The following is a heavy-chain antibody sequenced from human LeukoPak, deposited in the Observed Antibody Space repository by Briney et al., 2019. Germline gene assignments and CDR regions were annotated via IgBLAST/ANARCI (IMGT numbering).Heavy chain of an antibody. CDR2: ISGSGGST. V-gene: IGHV3-23*01. J-gene: IGHJ4*02. CDR1: GSTFSSYA. Sequence: GGSLRLSCAASGSTFSSYAMSWVRQAPGKGLEWVSAISGSGGSTYYADSVKGRFTISRDNSKNTLYLQMNSLRAEDTAVYYCAKDGRPYYYDSSGQDPYWGQGTLVTVSS. D-gene: IGHD3-22*01. CDR3: AKDGRPYYYDSSGQDPY.